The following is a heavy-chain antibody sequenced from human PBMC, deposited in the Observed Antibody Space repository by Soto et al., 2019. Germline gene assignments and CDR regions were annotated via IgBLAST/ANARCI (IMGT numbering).Heavy chain of an antibody. CDR3: ARGITGTIGPHYFDY. J-gene: IGHJ4*02. CDR1: GYSFTSYW. V-gene: IGHV5-51*01. CDR2: IYPGDSDT. D-gene: IGHD1-20*01. Sequence: GESLTSSCNGSGYSFTSYWIVWVRQMPGKGLEWMGIIYPGDSDTRDSPSFQGQVTISADKSISTAYLQWISLKASDSAMYYCARGITGTIGPHYFDYWAQGTLVTV.